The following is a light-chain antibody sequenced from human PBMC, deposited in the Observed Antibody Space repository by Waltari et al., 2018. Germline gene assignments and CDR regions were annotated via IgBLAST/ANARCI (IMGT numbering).Light chain of an antibody. CDR2: EAT. CDR3: QRYNSYPST. Sequence: DIQMTPSPSTLSASVGDKVTITCRASQSIGSWFAWYPQKPGKAPKLLIYEATSLESGSPSRLSASGSGTEFTLTISSLQPDDFATYYCQRYNSYPSTFGPGTKVDI. J-gene: IGKJ3*01. V-gene: IGKV1-5*03. CDR1: QSIGSW.